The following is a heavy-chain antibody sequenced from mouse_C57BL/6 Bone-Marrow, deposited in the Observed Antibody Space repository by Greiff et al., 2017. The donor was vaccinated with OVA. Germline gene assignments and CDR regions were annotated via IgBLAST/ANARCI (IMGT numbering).Heavy chain of an antibody. CDR3: ARDYYGSSRDYFDY. D-gene: IGHD1-1*01. Sequence: DVMLVESGGGLVKPGGSLKLSCAASGFTFSSYAMSWVRQTPEKRLEWVATISDGGSYTDYPDNVKGRFTISRDNAKNNLYLQMSHLKSEDTAMYYCARDYYGSSRDYFDYWGQGTTLTVSS. J-gene: IGHJ2*01. CDR2: ISDGGSYT. V-gene: IGHV5-4*01. CDR1: GFTFSSYA.